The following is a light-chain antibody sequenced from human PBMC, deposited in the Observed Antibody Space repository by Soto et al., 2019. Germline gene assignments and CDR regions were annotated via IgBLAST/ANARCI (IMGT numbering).Light chain of an antibody. V-gene: IGKV3-11*01. CDR3: QYRGIWPPGAT. CDR1: QSINNY. Sequence: EIVVTQSPVTLSLSPGERATLSCRASQSINNYLVCYQQNTDQPPRLLIYDASNRATAIPVRFSGSGAGTDCTLTIISLEPEDSAVYYCQYRGIWPPGATFGGGTKVEIK. J-gene: IGKJ4*01. CDR2: DAS.